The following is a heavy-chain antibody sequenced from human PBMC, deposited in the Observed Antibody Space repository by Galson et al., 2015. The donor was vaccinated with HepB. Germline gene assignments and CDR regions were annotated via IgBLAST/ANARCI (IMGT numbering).Heavy chain of an antibody. Sequence: SLRLSCAASGFTFSTFAMGWVRQAPGKGLEWVSFISGSGTTIFYADSVKGRFTISRDNSKDTLYLQMNSLRAEDTALYFCAKFKGPGRCRQYSFGSWGQGTLVTVSS. CDR1: GFTFSTFA. CDR3: AKFKGPGRCRQYSFGS. V-gene: IGHV3-23*01. D-gene: IGHD3-10*01. J-gene: IGHJ4*02. CDR2: ISGSGTTI.